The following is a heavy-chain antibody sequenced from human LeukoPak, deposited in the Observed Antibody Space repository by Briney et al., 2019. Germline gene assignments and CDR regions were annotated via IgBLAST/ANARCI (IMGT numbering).Heavy chain of an antibody. CDR3: AKYVFSYGSGSYLAH. J-gene: IGHJ4*02. Sequence: PGGSLRLSCAASGFTFSSYGMHWVRQAPGKGLEWVAFIRYDGSNKYYADSVRGRFIVSRDNSQNTVNLEIHSLRAEDTAVYYCAKYVFSYGSGSYLAHWGQGTLVTVSS. CDR2: IRYDGSNK. V-gene: IGHV3-30*02. CDR1: GFTFSSYG. D-gene: IGHD3-10*01.